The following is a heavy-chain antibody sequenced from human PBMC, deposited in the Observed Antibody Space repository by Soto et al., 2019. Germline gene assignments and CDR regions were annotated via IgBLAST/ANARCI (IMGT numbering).Heavy chain of an antibody. J-gene: IGHJ4*02. CDR3: AKEGYSSRPSFDS. Sequence: GGYLRLSCAASGVTFSSYAMSWGRQAPGKGLEWVSGISGSGGSTYYADSVKGRFTISRDNSKNTLYLQMNSLRAEDTAVDYCAKEGYSSRPSFDSWGQGPLGT. CDR2: ISGSGGST. V-gene: IGHV3-23*01. D-gene: IGHD6-13*01. CDR1: GVTFSSYA.